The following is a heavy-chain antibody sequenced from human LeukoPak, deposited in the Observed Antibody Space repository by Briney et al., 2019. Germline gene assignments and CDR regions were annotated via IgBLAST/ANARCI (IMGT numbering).Heavy chain of an antibody. D-gene: IGHD3-16*01. V-gene: IGHV3-74*01. CDR1: GLTFSTYW. CDR2: IKFDGSLA. Sequence: GGSLRLSCTASGLTFSTYWIHWVRQAPGKGLVWVSQIKFDGSLASYADSVKGRFTISRDNAKNTLYLQMNSLGIEDTAVYYCVTGHYDSRMYFDLWGRGTLATV. J-gene: IGHJ2*01. CDR3: VTGHYDSRMYFDL.